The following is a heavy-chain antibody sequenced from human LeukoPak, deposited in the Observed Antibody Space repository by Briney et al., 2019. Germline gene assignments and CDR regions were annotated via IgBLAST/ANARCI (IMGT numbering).Heavy chain of an antibody. CDR3: ARGMVGATIGIDY. D-gene: IGHD1-26*01. Sequence: SETLSLTCAVYGGSFSGYYWSWIRQPPGKGLEWIGEINHSGSTNYNPSLKSRVTISVDTSKNQFSLKLSSVTAADTAVYYCARGMVGATIGIDYWGQGTLVTVSS. J-gene: IGHJ4*02. V-gene: IGHV4-34*01. CDR1: GGSFSGYY. CDR2: INHSGST.